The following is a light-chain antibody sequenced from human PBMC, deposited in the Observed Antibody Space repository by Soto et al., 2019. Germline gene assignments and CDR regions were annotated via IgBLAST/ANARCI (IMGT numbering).Light chain of an antibody. CDR3: QQYGSSPWT. Sequence: EIVLTQSPETLSLSPGERATLSCRATQSVSRNYLVWYQQKPGQAPRLLIYGASSRATGIPDRFGGSGSGTDFTLTISRLEPEDFAVYYCQQYGSSPWTFGQGTKVEVK. CDR1: QSVSRNY. CDR2: GAS. J-gene: IGKJ1*01. V-gene: IGKV3-20*01.